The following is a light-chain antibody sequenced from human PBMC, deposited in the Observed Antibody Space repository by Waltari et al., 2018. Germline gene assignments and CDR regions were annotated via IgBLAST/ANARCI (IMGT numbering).Light chain of an antibody. CDR3: QQTYGTPPRI. V-gene: IGKV1-39*01. J-gene: IGKJ5*01. CDR2: VAT. CDR1: QSISKY. Sequence: DMQMTQSPTSLSASVGDRVTITCRASQSISKYLNWDQEKPGKAPKVLIYVATRLQSGVPARFSGSGAGTNFTLTISSRQPEDCATYGGQQTYGTPPRIVGQGTRLEIK.